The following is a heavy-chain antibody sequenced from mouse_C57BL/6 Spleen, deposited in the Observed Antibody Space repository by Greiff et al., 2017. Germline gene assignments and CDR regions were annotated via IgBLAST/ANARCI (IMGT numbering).Heavy chain of an antibody. J-gene: IGHJ3*01. V-gene: IGHV1-52*01. D-gene: IGHD2-3*01. CDR2: IDPSDSDT. Sequence: QVQLQQPGAELVRPGSSVKLSCKASGYTFTSYWMHWVKQRPVQGLEWIGNIDPSDSDTHYNQKFKGKATLTVDKSSSTAYMQLSSLTSEDSAVYYCARCRGDGYSWFAYWGQGTLVTVSA. CDR3: ARCRGDGYSWFAY. CDR1: GYTFTSYW.